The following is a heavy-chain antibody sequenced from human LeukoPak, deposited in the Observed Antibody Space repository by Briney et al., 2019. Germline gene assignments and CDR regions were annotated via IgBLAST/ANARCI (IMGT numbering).Heavy chain of an antibody. CDR3: ARVGGDPS. D-gene: IGHD2-21*02. CDR2: ISSGGSTI. Sequence: GGSLRVSCAASGFTFSSYEMNWVRQAPGKGLEWVSYISSGGSTIYYADSVKGRFTISRDTAKNSLYLQMNSLRAADTAVYYCARVGGDPSWGQGTLVTVSS. V-gene: IGHV3-48*03. J-gene: IGHJ5*02. CDR1: GFTFSSYE.